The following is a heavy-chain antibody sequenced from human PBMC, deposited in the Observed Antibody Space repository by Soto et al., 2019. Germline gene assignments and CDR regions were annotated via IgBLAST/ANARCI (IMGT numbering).Heavy chain of an antibody. CDR2: IYYSGST. D-gene: IGHD6-19*01. J-gene: IGHJ4*02. Sequence: SETLSLTCTVSGGSISSSSYYWGWIRQPPGKGLEWIGSIYYSGSTYYNPSLKSRVTISVDTSKNQFSLKLSSVTAADTAVYYCARRAAGIAVAGTVDYWGQGTLVTVSS. CDR3: ARRAAGIAVAGTVDY. V-gene: IGHV4-39*01. CDR1: GGSISSSSYY.